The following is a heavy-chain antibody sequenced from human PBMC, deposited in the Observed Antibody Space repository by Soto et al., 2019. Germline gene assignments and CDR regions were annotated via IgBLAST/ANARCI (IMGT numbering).Heavy chain of an antibody. CDR2: IIPIFGTA. D-gene: IGHD1-26*01. CDR1: GGTFSSYA. CDR3: ARAMDSGSYGFDY. Sequence: SVKVSCKASGGTFSSYAISWVRQAPGQGLEWMGGIIPIFGTANYAQKFQGRVTITADESTSTAYMELSSLRSEDTAVYYCARAMDSGSYGFDYWGQGTLVTVSS. V-gene: IGHV1-69*13. J-gene: IGHJ4*02.